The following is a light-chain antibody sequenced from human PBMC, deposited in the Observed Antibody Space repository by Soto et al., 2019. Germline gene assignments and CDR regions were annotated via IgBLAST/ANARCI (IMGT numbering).Light chain of an antibody. CDR1: QSISNY. V-gene: IGKV3-20*01. CDR3: QQYGSSRT. J-gene: IGKJ1*01. CDR2: DAS. Sequence: ESVLTQSPATLSLSPGERATLSCRARQSISNYLAWYQQKPGQAPRLLMYDASSRATGIPDRFSGSGSGTDFTLTISRLEPEDFAVYYCQQYGSSRTFGQGTKVDIK.